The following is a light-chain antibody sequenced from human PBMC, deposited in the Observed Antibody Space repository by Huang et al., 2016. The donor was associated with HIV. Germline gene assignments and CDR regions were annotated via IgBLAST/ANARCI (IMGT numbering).Light chain of an antibody. Sequence: DIQMTQSPSTLSASVGDRVTIICRASQSVRSWLAWSQQKPGKAPKLLIYQASTLQKGVPARFSGSGSGTEFTLTISSLQPDDFATYYCQQYSSYIQWTFGQGTKVEIK. CDR2: QAS. V-gene: IGKV1-5*03. CDR3: QQYSSYIQWT. J-gene: IGKJ1*01. CDR1: QSVRSW.